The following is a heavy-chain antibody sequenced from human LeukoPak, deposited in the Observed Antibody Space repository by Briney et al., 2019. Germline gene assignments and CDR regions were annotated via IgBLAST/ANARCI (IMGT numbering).Heavy chain of an antibody. J-gene: IGHJ4*02. D-gene: IGHD3-10*01. V-gene: IGHV3-11*01. Sequence: GGSLRLSCAASGFTFSDCYMSWIRQAPGKGLEWVSYISSSGSTIYYADSVKGRFTISRDNAKNSLYLQMNSLRAEDTAVYYCARDYRPMVRGALWAYWGQGTLVTVSS. CDR1: GFTFSDCY. CDR3: ARDYRPMVRGALWAY. CDR2: ISSSGSTI.